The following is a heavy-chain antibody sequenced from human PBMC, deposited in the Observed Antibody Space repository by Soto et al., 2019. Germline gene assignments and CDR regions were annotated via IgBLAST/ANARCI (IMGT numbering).Heavy chain of an antibody. V-gene: IGHV3-53*02. J-gene: IGHJ2*01. CDR1: GFTVSSNY. CDR2: IYSGGST. Sequence: EVQLVETGGGLIQPGGSLRLSCAASGFTVSSNYMSWVRQAPGKGLEWVSVIYSGGSTYYADSVKGRFTISRDNSKNTLYIQMNSLRAEDTAVYYCARGGKMFEVATFWLSSYFDLWGRGTLVTVSS. CDR3: ARGGKMFEVATFWLSSYFDL. D-gene: IGHD5-12*01.